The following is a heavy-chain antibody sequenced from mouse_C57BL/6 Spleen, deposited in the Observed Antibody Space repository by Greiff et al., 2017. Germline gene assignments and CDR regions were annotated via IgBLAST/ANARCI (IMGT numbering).Heavy chain of an antibody. CDR3: ARSWDGGYVDV. CDR1: GFTFSDYG. D-gene: IGHD4-1*01. J-gene: IGHJ1*03. CDR2: ISSGSSTI. Sequence: EVKLMESGGGLVKPGGSLKLSCAASGFTFSDYGMHWVRQAPEQGLEWVAYISSGSSTIYYADTGKGRFTISRDNAKNTLFLQMTSLRSEDTAMYYCARSWDGGYVDVWGTGTTVTVSS. V-gene: IGHV5-17*01.